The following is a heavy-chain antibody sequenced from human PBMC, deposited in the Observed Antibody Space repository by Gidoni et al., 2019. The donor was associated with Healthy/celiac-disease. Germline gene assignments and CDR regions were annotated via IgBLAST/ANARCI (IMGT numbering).Heavy chain of an antibody. CDR2: TYYRSKWYN. CDR1: GDSVSSNSAA. J-gene: IGHJ5*02. Sequence: QVQLQQSGPGLVKPSQTLSLTCAISGDSVSSNSAAWNWIRQSPSRGLEWLGRTYYRSKWYNDYAVSVKSRITINPDTSKNQFSLQLNSVTPEDTAVYYCAREGVPRDSGYDYYGWFDPWGQGTLVTVSS. D-gene: IGHD5-12*01. V-gene: IGHV6-1*01. CDR3: AREGVPRDSGYDYYGWFDP.